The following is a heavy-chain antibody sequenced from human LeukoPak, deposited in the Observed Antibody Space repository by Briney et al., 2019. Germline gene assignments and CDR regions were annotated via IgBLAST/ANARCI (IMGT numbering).Heavy chain of an antibody. CDR1: GGSISSYY. CDR3: AREWTFYGGNPRYFDL. V-gene: IGHV4-59*12. CDR2: IYYSGTT. D-gene: IGHD4-23*01. Sequence: PSETLSLTCTVSGGSISSYYWSWIRQPPGKGLEWIGYIYYSGTTNYNPSLKSRVTMSVDTSKNQFSLKLSSVTAADTAVYYCAREWTFYGGNPRYFDLWGRGTLVTVSS. J-gene: IGHJ2*01.